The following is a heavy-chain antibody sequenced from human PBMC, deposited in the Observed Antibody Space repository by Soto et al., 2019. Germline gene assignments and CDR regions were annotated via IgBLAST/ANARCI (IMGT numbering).Heavy chain of an antibody. D-gene: IGHD2-21*02. CDR3: TRDGDGRMTTNPYYYYGMDV. CDR1: GGSISGYY. J-gene: IGHJ6*02. Sequence: SETLSLTCTVSGGSISGYYWSWIRQPPGKGLEWIGNVYYSGGAKYNPSVKRRVSISVDTSKNQFSLKLSSVTAADTAVYYCTRDGDGRMTTNPYYYYGMDVWGPGIKVTVS. CDR2: VYYSGGA. V-gene: IGHV4-59*01.